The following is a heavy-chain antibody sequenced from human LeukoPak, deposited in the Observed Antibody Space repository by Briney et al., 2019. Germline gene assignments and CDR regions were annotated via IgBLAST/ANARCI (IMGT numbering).Heavy chain of an antibody. V-gene: IGHV4-59*11. J-gene: IGHJ3*02. Sequence: SETLSLTCTDSGDSFRSHYWTWIRQPPGKGLEWIRYISYRGSTNYNPSLKSRVTISIDTTKNQFSLRLSSVTAADTAVYYCARDLVTVTKGFDIWGQGTMVSVSS. CDR1: GDSFRSHY. CDR3: ARDLVTVTKGFDI. D-gene: IGHD4-17*01. CDR2: ISYRGST.